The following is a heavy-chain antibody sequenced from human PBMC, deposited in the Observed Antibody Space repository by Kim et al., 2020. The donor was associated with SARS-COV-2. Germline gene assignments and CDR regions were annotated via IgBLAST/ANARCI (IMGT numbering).Heavy chain of an antibody. J-gene: IGHJ6*02. Sequence: VRGRFTISRDNSKNSLYLQMNSLRAEDTALYYCTKTIRGSDWYFRGMDVWGRGTTVTVSS. D-gene: IGHD6-13*01. CDR3: TKTIRGSDWYFRGMDV. V-gene: IGHV3-23*01.